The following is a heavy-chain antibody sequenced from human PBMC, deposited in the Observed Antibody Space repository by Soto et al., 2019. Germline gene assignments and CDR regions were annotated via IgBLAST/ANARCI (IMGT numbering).Heavy chain of an antibody. Sequence: GESLKISCKGSGYRFSSYWVAWVRQMPGKGLEWMGIIYPGDSDTIYSPSFQGQVTFSADKSTSTAYLQWSSLKASDTAMYYCARQGSNGAYYYYGMDVWGQGTTVTVSS. V-gene: IGHV5-51*01. CDR2: IYPGDSDT. CDR1: GYRFSSYW. J-gene: IGHJ6*02. D-gene: IGHD2-8*01. CDR3: ARQGSNGAYYYYGMDV.